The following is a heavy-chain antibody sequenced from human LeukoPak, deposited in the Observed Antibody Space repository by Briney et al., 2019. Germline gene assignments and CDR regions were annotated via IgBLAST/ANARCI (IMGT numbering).Heavy chain of an antibody. CDR2: IYYSGST. J-gene: IGHJ4*02. CDR3: ARGENNWSGPYPSYYFDY. V-gene: IGHV4-30-4*08. D-gene: IGHD3-3*01. Sequence: PSETLSLTCTVSGGSISSGDYYWSWIRQPPGKGLEWIGYIYYSGSTYYNPSLKSRVTISVDTSKNQFSLKLSSVTAADTAVYYCARGENNWSGPYPSYYFDYWGQGTLVTVSS. CDR1: GGSISSGDYY.